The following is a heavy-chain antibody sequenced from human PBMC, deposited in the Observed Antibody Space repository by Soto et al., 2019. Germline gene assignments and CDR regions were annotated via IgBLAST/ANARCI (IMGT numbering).Heavy chain of an antibody. CDR3: AREGGQWLARDAFDI. V-gene: IGHV1-18*04. D-gene: IGHD6-19*01. J-gene: IGHJ3*02. CDR2: ISAYNGNT. Sequence: ASVKVSCKASGYSFTGNSMHWVRQAPGQGLEWMGWISAYNGNTNYAQKLQGRVTMTTDTSTSTAYMELRSLRSDDTAVYYCAREGGQWLARDAFDIWGQGTMVTV. CDR1: GYSFTGNS.